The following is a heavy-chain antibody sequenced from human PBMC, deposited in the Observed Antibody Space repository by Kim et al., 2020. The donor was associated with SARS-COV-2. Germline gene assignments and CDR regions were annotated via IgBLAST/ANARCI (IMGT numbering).Heavy chain of an antibody. V-gene: IGHV4-59*08. Sequence: PSRKSRVTISVDTSKNQFSLKLSSVTAADTAVYYCARLGLMVYAIGAFDIWGQGTMVTVSS. J-gene: IGHJ3*02. CDR3: ARLGLMVYAIGAFDI. D-gene: IGHD2-8*01.